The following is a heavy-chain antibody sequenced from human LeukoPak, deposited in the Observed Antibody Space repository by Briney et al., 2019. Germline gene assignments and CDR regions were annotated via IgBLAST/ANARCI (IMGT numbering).Heavy chain of an antibody. V-gene: IGHV1-69*13. CDR1: EGTFSSYA. CDR3: ASNMGGTAMARGRLDY. D-gene: IGHD5-18*01. Sequence: SVKVSCKASEGTFSSYAISWVRQAPGQGLEWVGGIIPTFGTANYAQKFQGRVTITADESTSTAYMELSSLRSEDTAVYYCASNMGGTAMARGRLDYWGQGTLVTVSS. CDR2: IIPTFGTA. J-gene: IGHJ4*02.